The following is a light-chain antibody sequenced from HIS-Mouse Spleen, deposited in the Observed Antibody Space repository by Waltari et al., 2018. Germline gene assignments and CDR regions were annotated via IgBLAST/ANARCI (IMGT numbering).Light chain of an antibody. CDR1: SIALGGYNY. CDR2: DVS. V-gene: IGLV2-11*02. J-gene: IGLJ2*01. CDR3: CSYAGSYTLV. Sequence: QSALTQPRSVSGSPGQSVTISCIGTSIALGGYNYFSWYQQHPGKAPKRMIYDVSKRPSGVPDRFSGSKSGNTASLTISGLQAEDEADYYCCSYAGSYTLVFGGGTKLTVL.